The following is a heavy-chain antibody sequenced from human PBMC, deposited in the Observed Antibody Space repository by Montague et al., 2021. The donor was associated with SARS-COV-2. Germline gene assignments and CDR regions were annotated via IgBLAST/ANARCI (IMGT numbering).Heavy chain of an antibody. CDR1: GFTFSSYW. J-gene: IGHJ4*02. CDR2: IKEDGSGK. V-gene: IGHV3-7*01. Sequence: SLRLSYAASGFTFSSYWMSWVRQAPGKGLEWVANIKEDGSGKKYVGSVKGRFTISRDNAKDSLYLQMNSLRAEDTAVYYCAREYFDNSGMGHYWGQGTLVTVSS. D-gene: IGHD3-22*01. CDR3: AREYFDNSGMGHY.